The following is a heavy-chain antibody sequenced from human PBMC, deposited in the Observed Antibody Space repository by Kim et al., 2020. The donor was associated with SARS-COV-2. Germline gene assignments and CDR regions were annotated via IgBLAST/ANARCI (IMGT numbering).Heavy chain of an antibody. D-gene: IGHD1-26*01. Sequence: GGSLRLSCAASGFTFSSYWMSWVRQAPGKGLEWVANIKQDGSEKYYVDSVKGRFTISRDNAKNSLYLQMNSLRAEDTAVYYCARDVYGELLPSDAFDIWGQGTMVTVSS. CDR3: ARDVYGELLPSDAFDI. J-gene: IGHJ3*02. V-gene: IGHV3-7*03. CDR1: GFTFSSYW. CDR2: IKQDGSEK.